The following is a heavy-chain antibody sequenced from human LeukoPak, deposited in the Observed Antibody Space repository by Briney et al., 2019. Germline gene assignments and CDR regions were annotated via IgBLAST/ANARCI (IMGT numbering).Heavy chain of an antibody. J-gene: IGHJ5*02. CDR1: GYTFTGYY. CDR3: ARDNPRSSGWYYIADWFDP. Sequence: ASVKVSCTASGYTFTGYYMHWVRQAPGQGLEWMGWINPNSGGTNYAQKFQGRVTMTRDTSISTAYMELSRLRSDDTAVYYCARDNPRSSGWYYIADWFDPWGQGTLVTVSS. V-gene: IGHV1-2*02. D-gene: IGHD6-19*01. CDR2: INPNSGGT.